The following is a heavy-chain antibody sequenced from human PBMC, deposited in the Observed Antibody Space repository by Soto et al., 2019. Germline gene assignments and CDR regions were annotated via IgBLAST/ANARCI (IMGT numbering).Heavy chain of an antibody. CDR3: ARDGSIQTPHDY. CDR1: GFTFSSYW. J-gene: IGHJ4*02. CDR2: INSDGSST. Sequence: GGSLRLSXAASGFTFSSYWMHWVRQAPGKGLVWVSRINSDGSSTNYADSVKGRFTISRDNAKNTLYLQMNSLRAEDTAVYYCARDGSIQTPHDYWGQGALVTVSS. D-gene: IGHD1-26*01. V-gene: IGHV3-74*01.